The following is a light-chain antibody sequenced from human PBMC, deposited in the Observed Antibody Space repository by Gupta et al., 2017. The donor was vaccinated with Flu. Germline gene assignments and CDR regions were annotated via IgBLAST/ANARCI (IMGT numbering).Light chain of an antibody. CDR2: DVS. Sequence: SSDVGGYNYVCGYQQHPGKAPKLMIYDVSKRPSGVPDRFSGSKSGNTASLTISGLQAEDEADYYCCSYAGSYTLGVFGGGTKLTVL. V-gene: IGLV2-11*01. J-gene: IGLJ2*01. CDR3: CSYAGSYTLGV. CDR1: SSDVGGYNY.